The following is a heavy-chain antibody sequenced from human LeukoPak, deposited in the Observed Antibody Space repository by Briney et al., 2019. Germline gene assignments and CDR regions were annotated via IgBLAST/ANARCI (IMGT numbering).Heavy chain of an antibody. CDR2: ISYSGNT. J-gene: IGHJ4*02. Sequence: PSETLSLTCTVSGGSISSSDNYWGWIRQPPGKGLEWIGTISYSGNTYYNPSLKSRVTISGDTSKNQFSLKMSLSSVTAADTAVYYCARHFDYWGRGTLVTVSS. V-gene: IGHV4-39*01. CDR3: ARHFDY. CDR1: GGSISSSDNY.